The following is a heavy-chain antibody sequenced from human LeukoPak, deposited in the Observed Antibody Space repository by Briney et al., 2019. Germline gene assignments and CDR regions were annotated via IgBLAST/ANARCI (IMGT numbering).Heavy chain of an antibody. D-gene: IGHD3-22*01. CDR3: ARRVVPYYESSAPSYDAFDI. V-gene: IGHV5-51*01. CDR1: GYSFTSYW. Sequence: GESLKISCKGSGYSFTSYWIGWVRQMPGKGLEWMGIIYPGDSDTRYSPSFQGQVTISADKSISTAYLQWSSLKASDTAMYYCARRVVPYYESSAPSYDAFDIWGQGTMVTVSS. J-gene: IGHJ3*02. CDR2: IYPGDSDT.